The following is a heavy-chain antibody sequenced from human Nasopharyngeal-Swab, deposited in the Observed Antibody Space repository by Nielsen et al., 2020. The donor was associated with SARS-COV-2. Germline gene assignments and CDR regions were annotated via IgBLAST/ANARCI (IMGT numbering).Heavy chain of an antibody. Sequence: GGSLRLSCAASGFTFSSYWMYWVRQDPGKGLVLVSRIYNDGSDTTYADSAKGRFTISRDNAKNTVYLQMNSLRAEDTAVYYCARADLLLGGSLDIWGQGTTVTVSS. D-gene: IGHD1-26*01. CDR2: IYNDGSDT. CDR3: ARADLLLGGSLDI. J-gene: IGHJ3*02. V-gene: IGHV3-74*03. CDR1: GFTFSSYW.